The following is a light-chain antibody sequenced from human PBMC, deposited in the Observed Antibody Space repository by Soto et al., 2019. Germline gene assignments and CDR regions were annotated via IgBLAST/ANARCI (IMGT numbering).Light chain of an antibody. Sequence: DIQMTQSPSSVSASVGDRVTITCRASQGISGWLAWYRQKPGEAPKLLIYDASALPRGVPSRFSGSGSGTKFTLTIASLQPDDFATYYCQQYETFSGTFGPGTKVDIK. V-gene: IGKV1-5*01. J-gene: IGKJ1*01. CDR2: DAS. CDR1: QGISGW. CDR3: QQYETFSGT.